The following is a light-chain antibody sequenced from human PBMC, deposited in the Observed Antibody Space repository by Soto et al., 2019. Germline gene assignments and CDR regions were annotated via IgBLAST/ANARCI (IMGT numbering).Light chain of an antibody. V-gene: IGLV2-14*01. J-gene: IGLJ1*01. CDR3: PSYASSGTPFV. CDR1: SSDVGGYNY. Sequence: QSALTQPASVSGSPGQSITISCTGTSSDVGGYNYVSWYQQHPDKAPKLMIYDVSDRPSGVSDRFSGSKSGNTSSLTISGLQADDGADYYCPSYASSGTPFVFGTGTKLTVL. CDR2: DVS.